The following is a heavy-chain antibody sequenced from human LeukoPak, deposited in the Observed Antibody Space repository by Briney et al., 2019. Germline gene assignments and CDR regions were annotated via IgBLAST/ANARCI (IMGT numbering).Heavy chain of an antibody. V-gene: IGHV4-39*07. CDR3: VRDRELAY. CDR2: IYYSGST. CDR1: GGSISSSSYY. J-gene: IGHJ4*02. Sequence: SETLSLTCTVSGGSISSSSYYWGWIRQPPGKGLEWIGSIYYSGSTYYNPSLKSRVTISVDTSKNQFSLKLSSVTAADTAVYYCVRDRELAYWGQGILVTVSS. D-gene: IGHD1-1*01.